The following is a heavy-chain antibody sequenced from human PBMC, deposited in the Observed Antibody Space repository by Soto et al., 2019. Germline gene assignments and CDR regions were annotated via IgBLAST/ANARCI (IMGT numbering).Heavy chain of an antibody. J-gene: IGHJ4*02. CDR1: GFTVSSNY. Sequence: GVLRLSCAASGFTVSSNYRSWVRQAPGKGLEWVSVIYSGGSTYYADAVKGRFTISRDNSKNTLYLQMNSLRAEDTAVYYCARAIFGVAPDYWGQGSLVTVSS. D-gene: IGHD3-3*01. V-gene: IGHV3-53*01. CDR3: ARAIFGVAPDY. CDR2: IYSGGST.